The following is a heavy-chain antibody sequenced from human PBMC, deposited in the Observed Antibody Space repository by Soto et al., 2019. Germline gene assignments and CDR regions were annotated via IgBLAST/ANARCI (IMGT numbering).Heavy chain of an antibody. CDR3: VREEASGSSGLTYHYYYNGMDV. V-gene: IGHV3-48*02. J-gene: IGHJ6*02. D-gene: IGHD3-10*01. CDR2: VTTSGDTM. CDR1: GFTFSRYS. Sequence: PGGSLRLSCVASGFTFSRYSMHWVRQAPGKGLEWVAYVTTSGDTMFYADSVEGRFAISRDVAKNSAHLQMNSLGDEDTAVYYCVREEASGSSGLTYHYYYNGMDVWGQGTTVTVSS.